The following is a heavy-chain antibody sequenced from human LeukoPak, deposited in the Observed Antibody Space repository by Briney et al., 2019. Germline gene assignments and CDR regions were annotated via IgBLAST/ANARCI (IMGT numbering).Heavy chain of an antibody. CDR3: ARDQAVWNDVDAFDI. D-gene: IGHD1-1*01. CDR2: INTDGSRT. J-gene: IGHJ3*02. Sequence: GGSLRLSCAASGFTFSSYWMHWVRQAPGKGLVWVSRINTDGSRTTYADSVKGRFTISRDSAKNTMYLQMNSLRGEDTAVYYCARDQAVWNDVDAFDIWGQGTMVTVSS. V-gene: IGHV3-74*01. CDR1: GFTFSSYW.